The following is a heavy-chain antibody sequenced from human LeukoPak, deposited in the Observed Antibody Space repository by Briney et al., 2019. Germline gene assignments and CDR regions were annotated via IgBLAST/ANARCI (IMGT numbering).Heavy chain of an antibody. Sequence: SETLSLTCTVSGGSISSYYWSWLRQPAGKGLEWIGRMYPSGNTNYNPSLKGRVTMSVDTSKNQFSLRLSSVTAADTAVYYCARGAAYCGGDCSVYFDFWGQGSLVTVSS. D-gene: IGHD2-21*02. CDR3: ARGAAYCGGDCSVYFDF. J-gene: IGHJ4*02. V-gene: IGHV4-4*07. CDR2: MYPSGNT. CDR1: GGSISSYY.